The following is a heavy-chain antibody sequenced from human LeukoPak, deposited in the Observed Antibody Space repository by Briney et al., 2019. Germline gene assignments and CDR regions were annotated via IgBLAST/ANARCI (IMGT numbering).Heavy chain of an antibody. J-gene: IGHJ6*02. Sequence: SQTLSLTCAISGDIVSSNSAAWNWIRQSPSRGLEWLGRTYYRSKWYNDYAVSVKSRITINPDTSKNQFSLQLNSVTPEDTAVYYCARDPGLLGTYYYYGMDVWGQGTAVTVSS. V-gene: IGHV6-1*01. CDR2: TYYRSKWYN. CDR1: GDIVSSNSAA. CDR3: ARDPGLLGTYYYYGMDV. D-gene: IGHD1-26*01.